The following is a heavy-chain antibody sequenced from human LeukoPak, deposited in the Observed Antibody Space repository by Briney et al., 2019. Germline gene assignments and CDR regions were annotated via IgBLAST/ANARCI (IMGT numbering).Heavy chain of an antibody. CDR2: ISGSGGST. Sequence: GSLRPSCAASGFTFSSYAMSWVRQAPGKGLEWVSAISGSGGSTYYADSVKGRFTISRDNSKNTLYLQMNSLRAEDTAVYYCAKDPHVEMATIDAFDIWGQGTMVTVSS. CDR3: AKDPHVEMATIDAFDI. J-gene: IGHJ3*02. D-gene: IGHD5-24*01. CDR1: GFTFSSYA. V-gene: IGHV3-23*01.